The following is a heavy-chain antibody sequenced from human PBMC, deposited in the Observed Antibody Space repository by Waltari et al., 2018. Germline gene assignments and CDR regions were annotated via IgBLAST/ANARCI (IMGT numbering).Heavy chain of an antibody. V-gene: IGHV3-21*01. J-gene: IGHJ4*02. CDR2: MSSSSSYI. D-gene: IGHD3-9*01. CDR1: GVTFRSYR. CDR3: ARELRYFDWLSDY. Sequence: EVQLVESGGGLVKPGGSLRLSCAASGVTFRSYRMNWVGRAPGTGLEGVSSMSSSSSYIYYADSVKGRFTISRDNAKNSLYLQMNSLRAEDTAVYYCARELRYFDWLSDYWGQGTLVTVSS.